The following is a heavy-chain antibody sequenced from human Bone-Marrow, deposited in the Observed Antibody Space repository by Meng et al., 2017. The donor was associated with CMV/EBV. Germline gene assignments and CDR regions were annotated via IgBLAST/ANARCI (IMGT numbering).Heavy chain of an antibody. V-gene: IGHV4-30-4*08. Sequence: SETLSLTCTVSGGSISSDDYYWSWIRQPPGKGLEWIGYIYYSGNTYYNPSLKSRLTISADTSKNQFSLKLNSVTAADTALYYCARTTVTTGGWFDPWGQGTLVTVYS. CDR1: GGSISSDDYY. D-gene: IGHD4-17*01. CDR3: ARTTVTTGGWFDP. J-gene: IGHJ5*02. CDR2: IYYSGNT.